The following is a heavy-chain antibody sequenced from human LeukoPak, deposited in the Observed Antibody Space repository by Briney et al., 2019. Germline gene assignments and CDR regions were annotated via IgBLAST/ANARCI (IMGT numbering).Heavy chain of an antibody. CDR3: ARGDGCSGGSCYQDY. D-gene: IGHD2-15*01. J-gene: IGHJ4*02. CDR1: GGSFSGYY. CDR2: INHSGST. V-gene: IGHV4-34*01. Sequence: SETLSLTCAVYGGSFSGYYWSWIRQPPGKGLEWIGEINHSGSTNYNPSLKSRVTISVDTSKNQFSLKLSSVTAADTAVYYCARGDGCSGGSCYQDYWGQGTLVTVSS.